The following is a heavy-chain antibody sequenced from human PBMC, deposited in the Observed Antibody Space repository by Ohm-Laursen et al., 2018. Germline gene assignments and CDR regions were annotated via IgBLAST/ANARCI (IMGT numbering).Heavy chain of an antibody. CDR2: ISSTSTYI. CDR1: GFTFSSYS. V-gene: IGHV3-21*01. J-gene: IGHJ4*02. CDR3: ARDGPPEDINY. D-gene: IGHD2-15*01. Sequence: GSLRLSCAASGFTFSSYSMNWVRQAPGKGLEWVSCISSTSTYIYYADSVRGRFTISRDNAKNSLYLQMNSLRVEDTAVYYCARDGPPEDINYWGQGTLVTVSA.